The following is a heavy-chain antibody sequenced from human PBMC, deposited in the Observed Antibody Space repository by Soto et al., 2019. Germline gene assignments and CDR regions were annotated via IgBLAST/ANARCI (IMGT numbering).Heavy chain of an antibody. Sequence: PGESLKISCEGSGYTFSSYSIGWVRQMPGKGLEWMGIIYPDDSDTRYSPSFRGQVTISVDKSISRAYLQWSSLKASDSAMYFCARIGSSYNSFVYWGRGTLVTVSS. D-gene: IGHD2-15*01. J-gene: IGHJ4*02. CDR3: ARIGSSYNSFVY. V-gene: IGHV5-51*01. CDR1: GYTFSSYS. CDR2: IYPDDSDT.